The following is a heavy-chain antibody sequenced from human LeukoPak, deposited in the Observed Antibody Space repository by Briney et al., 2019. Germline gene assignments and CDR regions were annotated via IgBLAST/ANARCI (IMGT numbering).Heavy chain of an antibody. CDR2: INPNSGGT. V-gene: IGHV1-2*06. D-gene: IGHD3-22*01. Sequence: ASVKVSCKASGYTFTGYYMHWVRQAPGQGLEWMGRINPNSGGTNYAQKFQGRLTMTRDTSISTAYMELSRLRSDDTAVYYCARGDDSSGYGEYDAFDIWGQGTMVTVSS. CDR3: ARGDDSSGYGEYDAFDI. J-gene: IGHJ3*02. CDR1: GYTFTGYY.